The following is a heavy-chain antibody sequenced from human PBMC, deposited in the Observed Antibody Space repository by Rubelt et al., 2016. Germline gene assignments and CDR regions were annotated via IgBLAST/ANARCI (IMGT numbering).Heavy chain of an antibody. J-gene: IGHJ4*02. Sequence: GGLVQPGGSLGLSCSASGFTFSSYAMHWVRQAPGKGLEYISALSANGGSPFYADSVKGRFTISRDNSKNTLYIQMSSLGAGDTAVYYCVKDYCTNGVCYMYFDYWGQGTLVTVSS. CDR2: LSANGGSP. D-gene: IGHD2-8*01. CDR3: VKDYCTNGVCYMYFDY. V-gene: IGHV3-64D*06. CDR1: GFTFSSYA.